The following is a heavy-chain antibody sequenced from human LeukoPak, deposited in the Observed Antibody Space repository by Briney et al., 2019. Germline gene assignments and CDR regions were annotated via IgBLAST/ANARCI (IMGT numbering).Heavy chain of an antibody. V-gene: IGHV3-21*01. Sequence: PGGSLRLSCAASGFTFSNAWMCWVRQAPGKGLEWVSSISSSSSYIYYADSVKGRFTISRDNAKNSLYLQMNSLRAEDTAVYYCARDEGHHWGQGTLVTVSS. CDR1: GFTFSNAW. J-gene: IGHJ5*02. CDR3: ARDEGHH. CDR2: ISSSSSYI.